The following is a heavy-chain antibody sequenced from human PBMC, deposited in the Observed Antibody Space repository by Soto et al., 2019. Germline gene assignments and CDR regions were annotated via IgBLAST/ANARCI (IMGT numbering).Heavy chain of an antibody. CDR1: GGSISSGGYS. CDR3: ARGIPTNYGSGSKFDY. J-gene: IGHJ4*02. V-gene: IGHV4-30-2*01. D-gene: IGHD3-10*01. CDR2: IYHSGST. Sequence: PSETLSLTCAVSGGSISSGGYSWSWIRQPPGKGLEWIGYIYHSGSTYYNPSLKSRVTTSVDRSKNQFSLKLSSVTAADTAVYYCARGIPTNYGSGSKFDYWGQGTLVTVSS.